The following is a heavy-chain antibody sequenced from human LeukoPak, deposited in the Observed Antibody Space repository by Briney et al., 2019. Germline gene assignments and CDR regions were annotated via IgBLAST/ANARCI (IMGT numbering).Heavy chain of an antibody. D-gene: IGHD3-16*01. CDR1: GSTFSSYS. Sequence: PGGSLRLSCAASGSTFSSYSMNWVRQAPGKGLEWVSSISSSSSYIYYADSVKGRFTISRDNAKNSLYLQMNSLRAEDTAVYYCARGGMITFGGVVYFDYWGQGTLVTVSS. CDR3: ARGGMITFGGVVYFDY. CDR2: ISSSSSYI. V-gene: IGHV3-21*01. J-gene: IGHJ4*02.